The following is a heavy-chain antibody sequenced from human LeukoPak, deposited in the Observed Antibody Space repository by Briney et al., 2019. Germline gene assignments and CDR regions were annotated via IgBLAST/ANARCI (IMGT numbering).Heavy chain of an antibody. V-gene: IGHV1-46*01. J-gene: IGHJ5*02. Sequence: ASVKVSCKASGYTLTSNYMHWVRQAPGQGLEWMGIIKPSGGSTSYAQKFQGRVTMTSDTSTSTVYMELSSPRSEDTAVYFCARGLDSSGYHQNWFDPWGQGTLVTVSS. CDR1: GYTLTSNY. CDR2: IKPSGGST. CDR3: ARGLDSSGYHQNWFDP. D-gene: IGHD3-22*01.